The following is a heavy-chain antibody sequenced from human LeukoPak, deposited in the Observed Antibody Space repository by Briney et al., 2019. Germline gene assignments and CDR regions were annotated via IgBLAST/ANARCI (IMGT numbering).Heavy chain of an antibody. J-gene: IGHJ4*02. D-gene: IGHD3-3*01. CDR1: GGSISGFY. Sequence: SETLSLTCTVSGGSISGFYWSWIRQPPGKGLEWIGYIYYSGDSNYNPSLKSRVTMSLDTSKNQLSLRLSSVTAADTVVYYCARGATIFGVVINFDYWGQGTLVTVSS. CDR2: IYYSGDS. CDR3: ARGATIFGVVINFDY. V-gene: IGHV4-59*08.